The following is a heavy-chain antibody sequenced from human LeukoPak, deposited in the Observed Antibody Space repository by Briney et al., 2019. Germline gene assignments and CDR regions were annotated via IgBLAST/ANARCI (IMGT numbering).Heavy chain of an antibody. CDR1: GGSISNYY. CDR3: ARTGGSFDY. Sequence: SETLSLTCTVSGGSISNYYWSWIRQPPGRGLEWIGFIYYSGSTNYNPSLKSRVTISVDTSKNQFSLKLRSVTAADTAVYYCARTGGSFDYWGQGTLVTVSS. CDR2: IYYSGST. D-gene: IGHD1-14*01. V-gene: IGHV4-59*01. J-gene: IGHJ4*02.